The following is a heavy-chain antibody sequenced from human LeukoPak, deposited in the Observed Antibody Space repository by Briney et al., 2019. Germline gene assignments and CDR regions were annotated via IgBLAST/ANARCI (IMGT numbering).Heavy chain of an antibody. Sequence: SETLSLTCAVYGGSFTNYYGTWIRQRPGEGLEWIGEIDESANVIYNPSLESRVAISLDTSSNHFSLLLRSVTAADTSIYFCARGPRYSSSWRRRNSAAPRADYFQHWGQGTVVTVSS. D-gene: IGHD6-13*01. V-gene: IGHV4-34*01. CDR2: IDESANV. CDR1: GGSFTNYY. CDR3: ARGPRYSSSWRRRNSAAPRADYFQH. J-gene: IGHJ1*01.